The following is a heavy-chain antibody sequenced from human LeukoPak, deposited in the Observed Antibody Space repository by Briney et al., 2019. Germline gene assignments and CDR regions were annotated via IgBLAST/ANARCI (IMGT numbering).Heavy chain of an antibody. CDR2: IYYSGST. J-gene: IGHJ3*02. D-gene: IGHD3-10*01. CDR3: ARSGRVLSAFDI. Sequence: PSETLSLTCTVSGGSISSSSYYWGWIRQPPGKGLEWIGSIYYSGSTYYNPSLKSRVTISVDTSKNQFSLKLSSVTAADTAVYYCARSGRVLSAFDIWGQGTMVTVSS. CDR1: GGSISSSSYY. V-gene: IGHV4-39*07.